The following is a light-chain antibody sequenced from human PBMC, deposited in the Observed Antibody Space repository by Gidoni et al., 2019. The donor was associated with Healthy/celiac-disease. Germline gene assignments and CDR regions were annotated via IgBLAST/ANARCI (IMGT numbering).Light chain of an antibody. CDR2: YDS. V-gene: IGLV3-21*01. CDR3: QVWESSSDHVV. Sequence: SYVLTQPPSVSVAPGKTARITCGGNNIGSKSVHWYQQKPGQAPVLVIYYDSDRPSGIPERFSGSNSGNTATLTISRVEAGDEADYYCQVWESSSDHVVVGGGTKLTVL. J-gene: IGLJ2*01. CDR1: NIGSKS.